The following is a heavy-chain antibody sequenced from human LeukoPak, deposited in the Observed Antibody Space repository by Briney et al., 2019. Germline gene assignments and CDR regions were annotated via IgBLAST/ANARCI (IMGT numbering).Heavy chain of an antibody. Sequence: PGGSLRLSCAASGFTFSSYAMHWVRQAPGKGLEWVAVISYDGSNKYYADSVKGRFTISRDNSKNTLYLQMNSLKTEDTAVYYCTTGGFWSGYFDYWGQGTLVTVSS. CDR1: GFTFSSYA. CDR2: ISYDGSNK. J-gene: IGHJ4*02. V-gene: IGHV3-30-3*01. D-gene: IGHD3-3*01. CDR3: TTGGFWSGYFDY.